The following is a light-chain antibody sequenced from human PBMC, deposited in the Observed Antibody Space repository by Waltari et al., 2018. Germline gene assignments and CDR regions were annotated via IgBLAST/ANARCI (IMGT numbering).Light chain of an antibody. CDR2: WAS. V-gene: IGKV4-1*01. Sequence: DIVMTQSPDSLAVSLGERATINCKSSQSVLHSPNNKNYLAWYQQNPGLPPKLLFSWASTRESGVPDRFSGSGSGTDFTLTISSLQAEDVAVYYCQQYFSTPFTFGQGTRLEIK. J-gene: IGKJ5*01. CDR3: QQYFSTPFT. CDR1: QSVLHSPNNKNY.